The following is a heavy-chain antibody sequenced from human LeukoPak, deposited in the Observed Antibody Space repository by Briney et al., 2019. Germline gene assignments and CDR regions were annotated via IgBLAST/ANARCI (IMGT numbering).Heavy chain of an antibody. CDR3: ARREAVLTGYIDY. J-gene: IGHJ4*02. D-gene: IGHD1-14*01. V-gene: IGHV4-59*08. CDR2: INDSGTT. CDR1: GGSISGSY. Sequence: SETLSLTCTVSGGSISGSYWSWIRQSPGKELEWIAYINDSGTTSYNPSLKSRVTISVDTSKKQFSLKVNSVTAADTAVYYCARREAVLTGYIDYWGQGTLVTVSS.